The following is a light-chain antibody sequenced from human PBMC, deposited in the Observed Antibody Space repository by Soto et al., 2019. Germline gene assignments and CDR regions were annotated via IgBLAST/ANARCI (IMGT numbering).Light chain of an antibody. CDR1: QSVLYSSSNKNY. J-gene: IGKJ2*01. CDR2: CAS. CDR3: QKYYTTPLYT. V-gene: IGKV4-1*01. Sequence: DIVMTQSPDSLAVSLGERATISCKSSQSVLYSSSNKNYVAWYQQRPGQPPTLLIYCASTREAGVPDRFSGSGSATDYALTISSLQAEDVAVYYCQKYYTTPLYTFGQGTKLEIK.